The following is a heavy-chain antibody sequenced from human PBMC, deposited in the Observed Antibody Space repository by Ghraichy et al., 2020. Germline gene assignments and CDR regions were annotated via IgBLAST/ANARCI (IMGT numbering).Heavy chain of an antibody. J-gene: IGHJ4*02. D-gene: IGHD6-13*01. CDR1: GFTFSSYG. CDR3: ASASGYSSSWYSVDDWNYFDY. CDR2: IWYDGSNK. Sequence: GGSLRLSCAASGFTFSSYGMHWVRQAPGKGLEWVAVIWYDGSNKYYADSVKGRFTISRDNSKNTLYLQMNSLRAEDTAVYYCASASGYSSSWYSVDDWNYFDYWGQGTLVTVSS. V-gene: IGHV3-33*01.